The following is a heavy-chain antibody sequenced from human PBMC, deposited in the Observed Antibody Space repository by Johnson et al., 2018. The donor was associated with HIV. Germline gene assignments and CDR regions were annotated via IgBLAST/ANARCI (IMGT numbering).Heavy chain of an antibody. J-gene: IGHJ3*02. Sequence: VQLVESGGGLIQPGGSVRLSCAVSEFIVSANYMSWVRQGPGKGLEWVSVIYSGGSTYYADTVKGRFTISRDNSKNTLYLLMNSLRAEDTAVYHCARVGAGHISGPDMVFDIWGQGTMVTVSS. V-gene: IGHV3-53*01. CDR2: IYSGGST. CDR3: ARVGAGHISGPDMVFDI. D-gene: IGHD6-19*01. CDR1: EFIVSANY.